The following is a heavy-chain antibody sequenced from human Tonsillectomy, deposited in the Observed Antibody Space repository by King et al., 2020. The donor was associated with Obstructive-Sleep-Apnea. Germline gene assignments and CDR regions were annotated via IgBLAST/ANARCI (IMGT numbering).Heavy chain of an antibody. J-gene: IGHJ4*02. CDR2: IYYSGST. Sequence: QLQESGPGLVKPSQTLSLTCTVSDGSISSDGYYWHWIRQRPGKGLEWLGYIYYSGSTYYNPSLKSRLSISVDTSKNHFALNLSSVTAADTAVYFCARGRDYGGGLDYSGQGTLVTVSS. D-gene: IGHD4-23*01. CDR1: DGSISSDGYY. V-gene: IGHV4-31*03. CDR3: ARGRDYGGGLDY.